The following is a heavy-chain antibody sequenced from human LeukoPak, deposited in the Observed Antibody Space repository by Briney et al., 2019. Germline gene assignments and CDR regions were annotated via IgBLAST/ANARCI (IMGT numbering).Heavy chain of an antibody. CDR3: ARSYDFWSGSKGYYYYGMDV. Sequence: PGGSLRLSCAASGFTFSSYAMSWVRQAPGKGLEWVSAISGSGGSTYYADSVKGRFTISRDNSKNPLYLQMNSLRAEDTAVYYCARSYDFWSGSKGYYYYGMDVWGQGTTVTVSS. CDR2: ISGSGGST. J-gene: IGHJ6*02. CDR1: GFTFSSYA. D-gene: IGHD3-3*01. V-gene: IGHV3-23*01.